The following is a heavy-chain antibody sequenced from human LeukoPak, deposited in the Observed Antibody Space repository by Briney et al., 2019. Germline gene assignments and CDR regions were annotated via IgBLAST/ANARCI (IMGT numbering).Heavy chain of an antibody. V-gene: IGHV1-2*02. J-gene: IGHJ5*02. CDR3: ARGAITFGGVIVIPRDWFDP. D-gene: IGHD3-16*02. CDR1: GYTFSGYY. Sequence: ASVKVSCKASGYTFSGYYLHWVRQAPGQGLEWMGWIDPNSGGANYAQKFQGRITMTRDTSINTDYIELSRLRSDDTAVYYCARGAITFGGVIVIPRDWFDPWGQGTLVTVSS. CDR2: IDPNSGGA.